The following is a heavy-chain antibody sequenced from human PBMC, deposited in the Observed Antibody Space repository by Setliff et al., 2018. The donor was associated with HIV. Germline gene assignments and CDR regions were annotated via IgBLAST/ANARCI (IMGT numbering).Heavy chain of an antibody. J-gene: IGHJ6*03. CDR3: AKRGAASGPYYYYMDV. Sequence: GGSLRLSCAASGFGFSGYAMSWVRQAPGKGLQWVSAISGSGDSTYYAASVRGRFTISRDNYETTVYLQMNSLRADDTAVYYCAKRGAASGPYYYYMDVWGKGTTVTVSS. D-gene: IGHD2-15*01. CDR1: GFGFSGYA. V-gene: IGHV3-23*01. CDR2: ISGSGDST.